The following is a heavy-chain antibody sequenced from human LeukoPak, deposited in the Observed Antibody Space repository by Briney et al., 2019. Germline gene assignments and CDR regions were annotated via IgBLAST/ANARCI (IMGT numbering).Heavy chain of an antibody. CDR1: GFTFSSYS. CDR2: ISSSSSTI. V-gene: IGHV3-48*01. Sequence: GSLRLSCAASGFTFSSYSMNWVRQAPGKGLEWVSYISSSSSTIYYADSVKGRFTISRDNAKNSLYLQMNSLRAEDTAVYYCARSLAPPDAFDIWGQGTMVTVSS. J-gene: IGHJ3*02. CDR3: ARSLAPPDAFDI. D-gene: IGHD5/OR15-5a*01.